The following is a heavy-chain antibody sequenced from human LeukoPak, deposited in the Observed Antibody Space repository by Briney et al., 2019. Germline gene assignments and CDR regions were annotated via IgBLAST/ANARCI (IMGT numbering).Heavy chain of an antibody. D-gene: IGHD3-10*01. CDR1: GGSISSGDYY. CDR2: IYYSGST. Sequence: SVTLSLTCTVSGGSISSGDYYWSWIRQPPGKGLEWIGYIYYSGSTNYNPSLESRVTISVDTSKNQFSLKLTSVTAADTAVYFCARRVDWFDPWGQGTLVTVSS. J-gene: IGHJ5*02. V-gene: IGHV4-30-4*01. CDR3: ARRVDWFDP.